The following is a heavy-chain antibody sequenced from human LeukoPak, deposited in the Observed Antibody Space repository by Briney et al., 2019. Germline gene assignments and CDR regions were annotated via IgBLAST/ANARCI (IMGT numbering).Heavy chain of an antibody. D-gene: IGHD3-22*01. V-gene: IGHV3-48*03. Sequence: GSLRLSCAASGFTFSSYEMNWVRQAPGKGLEWVSYISSSGSTIYYADSVKGRFTISRDNAKNSLYLQMNSLRAEDAAVYYCAREYYYDSVDYWGQGTLVTVSS. CDR3: AREYYYDSVDY. CDR2: ISSSGSTI. CDR1: GFTFSSYE. J-gene: IGHJ4*02.